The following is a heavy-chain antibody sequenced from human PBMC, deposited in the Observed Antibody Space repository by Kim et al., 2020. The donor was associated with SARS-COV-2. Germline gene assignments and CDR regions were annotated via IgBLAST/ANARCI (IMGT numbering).Heavy chain of an antibody. CDR3: ARDWASMVRGVIIAD. J-gene: IGHJ4*02. V-gene: IGHV3-74*01. D-gene: IGHD3-10*01. Sequence: DSVKGRCTISRDNAKNTLYLQRNSLRAEDTAVYYCARDWASMVRGVIIADWGQGTLVTVCS.